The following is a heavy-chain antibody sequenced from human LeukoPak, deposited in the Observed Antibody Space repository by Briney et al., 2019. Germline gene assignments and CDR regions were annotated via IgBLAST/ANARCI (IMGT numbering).Heavy chain of an antibody. CDR3: ATSPMPDPLRAFDI. V-gene: IGHV4-4*02. J-gene: IGHJ3*02. D-gene: IGHD1-14*01. CDR1: GGSISSSNW. CDR2: IYHSGST. Sequence: ASGTLSLTCAVSGGSISSSNWWSWVRQPPGKGLEWIGEIYHSGSTNYNPSLKSRVTISVDKSKNQFSLKLSSVTAADTAVYYCATSPMPDPLRAFDIWGQGTMVTVSS.